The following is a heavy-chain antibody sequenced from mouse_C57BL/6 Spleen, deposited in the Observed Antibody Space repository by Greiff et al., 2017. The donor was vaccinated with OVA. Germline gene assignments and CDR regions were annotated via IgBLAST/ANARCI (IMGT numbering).Heavy chain of an antibody. CDR1: GFSLSTFGMG. V-gene: IGHV8-8*01. CDR2: IWWDDDK. D-gene: IGHD2-3*01. J-gene: IGHJ2*01. Sequence: QVTLKESGPGILQPSQTLSLTCSFSGFSLSTFGMGVGWIRQPSGKGLEWLALIWWDDDKYYNPALKSRLTISKDTSKNQVFRKIANVDTADTATYYCAIYDGYYAFGYWGQGTTLTVSS. CDR3: AIYDGYYAFGY.